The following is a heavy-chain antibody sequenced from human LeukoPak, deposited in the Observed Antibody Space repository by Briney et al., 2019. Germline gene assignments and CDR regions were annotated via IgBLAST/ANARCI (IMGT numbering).Heavy chain of an antibody. CDR2: IYHSGST. CDR1: GGSFSGYY. D-gene: IGHD3-16*01. V-gene: IGHV4-34*01. J-gene: IGHJ4*02. Sequence: SETLSLTCADYGGSFSGYYWSWIRQPPGKGLEWIGSIYHSGSTHYNSSLKSRVTISVDTSKNQLSLKLTSVTAADTAVYYCARGVGLTQGGAFDFWGQGTLVTVSS. CDR3: ARGVGLTQGGAFDF.